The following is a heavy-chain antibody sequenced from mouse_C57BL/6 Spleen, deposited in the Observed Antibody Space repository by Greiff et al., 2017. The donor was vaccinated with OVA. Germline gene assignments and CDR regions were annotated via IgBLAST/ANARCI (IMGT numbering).Heavy chain of an antibody. J-gene: IGHJ1*03. CDR1: GYTFTSYW. CDR2: IHPNSGST. Sequence: VQLQQPGAELVKPGASVKLSCKASGYTFTSYWMHWVKQRPGQGLEWIGMIHPNSGSTNYNEKFKSKATLTVDKSSSTAYMLLSSLTAEDSAVYYCARSFTTGVPWYFDVWGTGTTVTVSS. D-gene: IGHD1-1*01. V-gene: IGHV1-64*01. CDR3: ARSFTTGVPWYFDV.